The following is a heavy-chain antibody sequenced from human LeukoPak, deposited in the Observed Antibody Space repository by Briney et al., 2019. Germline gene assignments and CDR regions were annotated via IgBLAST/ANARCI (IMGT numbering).Heavy chain of an antibody. CDR2: ISSSGTTI. CDR1: GFTFSDYY. J-gene: IGHJ4*02. D-gene: IGHD1-1*01. V-gene: IGHV3-11*01. CDR3: ARTTTFAPHFDY. Sequence: GGSLRLSCAASGFTFSDYYMSWIRQAPGKGLEWVSYISSSGTTIYYADSVKGRFTISRDNAKNSLHLQMNSLRAEDTAVYYCARTTTFAPHFDYWGQGTLVTVSS.